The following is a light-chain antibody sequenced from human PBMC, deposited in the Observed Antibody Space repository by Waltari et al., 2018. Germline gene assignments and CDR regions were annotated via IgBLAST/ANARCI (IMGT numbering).Light chain of an antibody. J-gene: IGKJ4*01. CDR3: QQYDGSVVT. CDR1: QYITGGW. Sequence: EIVLTQSPGTLSLSPGERVILSCRASQYITGGWMTWYHQKPGQAPRLLICAASTRAPGVPDRFSGSGSGTDFTLTISRLEPEDSGVYYCQQYDGSVVTFGGGTKVEIK. CDR2: AAS. V-gene: IGKV3-20*01.